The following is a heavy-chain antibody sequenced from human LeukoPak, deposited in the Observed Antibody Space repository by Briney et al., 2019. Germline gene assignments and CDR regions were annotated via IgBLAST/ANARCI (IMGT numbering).Heavy chain of an antibody. CDR1: GCSFTGHY. Sequence: GASVKVSCTASGCSFTGHYIHWVRQAPGQGLEWIGWVNPSSGGPDYAQKFKGRVTVTRDASISTAYMELSRLTADDTAVYYCARDSEYQLLQNYFDAWGQGTLVIVSS. J-gene: IGHJ5*02. CDR3: ARDSEYQLLQNYFDA. CDR2: VNPSSGGP. V-gene: IGHV1-2*02. D-gene: IGHD2-2*01.